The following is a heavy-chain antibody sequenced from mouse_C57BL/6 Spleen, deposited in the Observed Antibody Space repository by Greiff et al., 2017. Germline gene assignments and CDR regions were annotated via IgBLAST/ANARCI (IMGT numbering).Heavy chain of an antibody. Sequence: ESGPGLVKPSQSLSLTCSVTGYSITSGYYWNWIRQFPGNKLEWMGYISYDGSNNYNPSLKNRISITRDTSKNQFFLKLNSVTTEDTATYYCARAPIDYYGSSYGFAYWGQGTLVTVSA. V-gene: IGHV3-6*01. CDR2: ISYDGSN. CDR1: GYSITSGYY. D-gene: IGHD1-1*01. J-gene: IGHJ3*01. CDR3: ARAPIDYYGSSYGFAY.